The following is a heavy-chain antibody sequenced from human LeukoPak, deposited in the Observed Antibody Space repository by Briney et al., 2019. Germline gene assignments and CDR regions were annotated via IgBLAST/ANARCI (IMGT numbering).Heavy chain of an antibody. CDR3: ARETVRDGYRTGAFDI. D-gene: IGHD5-24*01. CDR2: INANTGNP. J-gene: IGHJ3*02. V-gene: IGHV7-4-1*02. CDR1: GFTFTSYA. Sequence: GGSLRLSCAASGFTFTSYAMNWVRQAPGQGLEWMGWINANTGNPTYAQGFTGRFVFSLDTSVSTAYLQISSLKAEDTAVYYCARETVRDGYRTGAFDIWGQGTMVTVSS.